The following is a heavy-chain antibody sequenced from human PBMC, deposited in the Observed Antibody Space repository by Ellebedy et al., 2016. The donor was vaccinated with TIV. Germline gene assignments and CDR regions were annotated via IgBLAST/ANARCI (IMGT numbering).Heavy chain of an antibody. CDR3: TRRIVGANPPDL. J-gene: IGHJ5*02. CDR1: GGSFTDYC. CDR2: VDHSGRT. V-gene: IGHV4-34*01. D-gene: IGHD1-26*01. Sequence: GSLRLSXAVYGGSFTDYCWSWIRQAPGKGLEWIGEVDHSGRTNYNPSLKGRVTISLDTSRNQFSLKLNSVTAADTAVYYCTRRIVGANPPDLWGQGTLVTVSS.